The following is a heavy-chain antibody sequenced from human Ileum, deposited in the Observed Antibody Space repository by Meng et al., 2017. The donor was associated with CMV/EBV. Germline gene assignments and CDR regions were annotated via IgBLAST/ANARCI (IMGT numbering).Heavy chain of an antibody. D-gene: IGHD1-1*01. CDR3: ARAPTGTTDY. CDR1: GFIFSDYY. J-gene: IGHJ4*02. CDR2: ISGSGSYI. Sequence: GESLKISCAASGFIFSDYYMTWIRQAPGKGLEWVSYISGSGSYIQYADSVKGRFTISRDNAKNSLYLQMSSLRAEDTAVYYCARAPTGTTDYWGQGTLVTVSS. V-gene: IGHV3-11*01.